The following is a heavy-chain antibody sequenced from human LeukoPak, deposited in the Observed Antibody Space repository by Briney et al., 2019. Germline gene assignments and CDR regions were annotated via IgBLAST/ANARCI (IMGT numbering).Heavy chain of an antibody. J-gene: IGHJ3*02. D-gene: IGHD3-22*01. V-gene: IGHV4-59*01. Sequence: EPSETLSLTCTVSGGSISSYYWSWIRQPPGKGLEWIGYIYYSGSTNYNPSLKSRVTISVDTSKNQFSLKLSSVTAADTAVYYCARAPPPNYYDSSIRAFDIWGQGTMVTVSS. CDR2: IYYSGST. CDR1: GGSISSYY. CDR3: ARAPPPNYYDSSIRAFDI.